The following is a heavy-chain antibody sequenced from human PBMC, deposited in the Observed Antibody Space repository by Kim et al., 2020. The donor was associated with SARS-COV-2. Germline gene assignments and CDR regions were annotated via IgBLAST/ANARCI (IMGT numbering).Heavy chain of an antibody. J-gene: IGHJ4*02. CDR1: GGSFSGYY. D-gene: IGHD5-12*01. CDR3: ARADYSGYDTFDY. Sequence: SETLSLTCAVYGGSFSGYYWSWIRQPPGKGLEWIGEINHSGSTNYNPSLKSRVTISVDTSKNQFSLKLSSVTAADTAVYYCARADYSGYDTFDYWGQGTL. CDR2: INHSGST. V-gene: IGHV4-34*01.